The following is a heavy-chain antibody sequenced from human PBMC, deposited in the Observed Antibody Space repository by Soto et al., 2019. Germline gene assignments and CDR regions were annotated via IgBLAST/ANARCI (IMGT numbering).Heavy chain of an antibody. CDR2: ISGSGGST. J-gene: IGHJ5*02. Sequence: EEQLLESGGGLVQPGGSLRLSCAASGFSFSDNAMSWVRQAPGKGLEWVSAISGSGGSTYYADSVKGRFTISRDNSKNTVYLQMNSLRAEDTAVYYCAKGRYGDYGWFDPWGQGTLVTVSS. D-gene: IGHD4-17*01. V-gene: IGHV3-23*01. CDR1: GFSFSDNA. CDR3: AKGRYGDYGWFDP.